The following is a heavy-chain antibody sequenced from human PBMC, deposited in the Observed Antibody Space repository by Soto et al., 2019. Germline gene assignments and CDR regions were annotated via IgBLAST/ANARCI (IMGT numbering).Heavy chain of an antibody. D-gene: IGHD3-22*01. CDR3: ARDTYYYDSSDHFSADAVEI. Sequence: EVQLVESGGGLVQPGGSLRLSCAASGFTSSSYWIHWVRQAPGKGLVWVSRISNDGSSTNYADSVKGRFTISRDNAKNTVYLQMNSLRAEDTAVYYCARDTYYYDSSDHFSADAVEIWGQGTMVTVSS. V-gene: IGHV3-74*01. J-gene: IGHJ3*02. CDR1: GFTSSSYW. CDR2: ISNDGSST.